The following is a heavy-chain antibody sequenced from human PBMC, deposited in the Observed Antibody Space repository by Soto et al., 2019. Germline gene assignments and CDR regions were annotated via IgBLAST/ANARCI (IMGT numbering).Heavy chain of an antibody. D-gene: IGHD2-2*01. CDR1: GFTFSSYG. CDR2: ISYDGSNK. Sequence: QVQLVESGGGVVQPGRSLRLSCAAAGFTFSSYGMHWVRQAPGKGLEWVAVISYDGSNKYYADSVKGRFTISRDNSKNTLYLQMNSLRAEDTAVYYCAKVDIVVVPAATAKEDYYYGMDVWGQGPTVTVSS. V-gene: IGHV3-30*18. J-gene: IGHJ6*02. CDR3: AKVDIVVVPAATAKEDYYYGMDV.